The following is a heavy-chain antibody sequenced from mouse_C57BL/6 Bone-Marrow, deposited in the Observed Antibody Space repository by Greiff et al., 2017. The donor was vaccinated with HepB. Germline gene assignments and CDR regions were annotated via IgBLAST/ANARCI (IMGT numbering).Heavy chain of an antibody. D-gene: IGHD1-1*01. CDR1: GYTFTDYY. V-gene: IGHV1-19*01. J-gene: IGHJ4*01. CDR3: ALITTGHYAMDY. Sequence: VQLKQSGPVLVKPGASVKMSCKASGYTFTDYYMNWVKQSHGKSLEWIGVINPYNGGTSYNQKFKGKATLTVDKSSSTAYMELNSLTSEDSAVYYCALITTGHYAMDYWGQGTSVTVSS. CDR2: INPYNGGT.